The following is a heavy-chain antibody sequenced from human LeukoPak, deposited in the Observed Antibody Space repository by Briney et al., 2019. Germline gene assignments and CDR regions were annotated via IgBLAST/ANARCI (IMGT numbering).Heavy chain of an antibody. V-gene: IGHV4-34*01. Sequence: SETLSLTCAVYGGSFSGYYWSWIRQPPGKGLEWIGENNHSGSTNYNPSLKSRVTISVDTSKNQFSLKLSSVTAADTAVYYCASSSGYYYVWFDPWGQGTLVTVSS. CDR1: GGSFSGYY. J-gene: IGHJ5*02. CDR2: NNHSGST. D-gene: IGHD3-22*01. CDR3: ASSSGYYYVWFDP.